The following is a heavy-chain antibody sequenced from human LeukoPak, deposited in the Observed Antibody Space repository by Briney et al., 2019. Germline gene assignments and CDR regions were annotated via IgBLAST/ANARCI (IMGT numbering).Heavy chain of an antibody. CDR3: ASFTYYDILTGYSNY. V-gene: IGHV4-39*01. Sequence: PSETLSLTCTVSGGSISSSSYYWGWIRQPPGTGLEWIGSIYYSGSTYYNPSLKSRVTISVDTSKNQFSLKLSSVTAADTAVYYCASFTYYDILTGYSNYWGQGTLVTVSS. D-gene: IGHD3-9*01. J-gene: IGHJ4*02. CDR2: IYYSGST. CDR1: GGSISSSSYY.